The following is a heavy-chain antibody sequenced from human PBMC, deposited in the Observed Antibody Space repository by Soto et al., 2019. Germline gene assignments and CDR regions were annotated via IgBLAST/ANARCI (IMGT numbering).Heavy chain of an antibody. J-gene: IGHJ5*02. CDR3: AGQPYNSRFDP. Sequence: PSETLSLTCTVSGGSISNYFWSWIRQPPGKGLEWIGYIYDIKSTNYNPSLKSRVTISVDTSKNQFSLKLSSVTVADTAVYYCAGQPYNSRFDPWGQRTLVTVSS. CDR2: IYDIKST. D-gene: IGHD1-20*01. V-gene: IGHV4-59*08. CDR1: GGSISNYF.